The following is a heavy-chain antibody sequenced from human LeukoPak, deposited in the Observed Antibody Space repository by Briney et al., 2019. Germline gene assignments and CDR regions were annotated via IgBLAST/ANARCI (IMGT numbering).Heavy chain of an antibody. Sequence: GGSLRLSCAASGFTFSSYSMNWVRQAPGKGLEWVANIRQDGSEKYYVDSVKGRFTISRDNAKNSLYLQMNSLRAEDTAVYYCARVSSGSLPGAFDIWGQGTMVTVSS. CDR3: ARVSSGSLPGAFDI. D-gene: IGHD1-26*01. CDR1: GFTFSSYS. J-gene: IGHJ3*02. V-gene: IGHV3-7*01. CDR2: IRQDGSEK.